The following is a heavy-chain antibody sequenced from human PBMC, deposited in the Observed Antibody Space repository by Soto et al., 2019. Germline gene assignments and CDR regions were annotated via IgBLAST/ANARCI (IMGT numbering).Heavy chain of an antibody. J-gene: IGHJ4*02. D-gene: IGHD3-22*01. CDR2: ISYGETNR. CDR1: GFTFSSYG. Sequence: PGGSLRLSCAASGFTFSSYGMHWVRQAPGKRLEWVAVISYGETNRFYGDSVKGRFTISRDNSRNTLYLQMNSLRAEDTALYYCAKDNYDTSGPLDFWGQGTLVTVSS. CDR3: AKDNYDTSGPLDF. V-gene: IGHV3-30*18.